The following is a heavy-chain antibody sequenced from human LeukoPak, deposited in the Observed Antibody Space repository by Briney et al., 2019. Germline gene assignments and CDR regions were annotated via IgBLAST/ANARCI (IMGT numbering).Heavy chain of an antibody. CDR1: GGTFSSYA. J-gene: IGHJ4*02. D-gene: IGHD3-10*01. CDR3: AGRGKVVRGVYFDY. Sequence: GASVKVSCKASGGTFSSYAISWVRQAPGQGLEWVGGIIPIFGTANYAQKFQGRVTITADESTSTAYMELRSLRSEDTAVYYCAGRGKVVRGVYFDYWGQGTLVTVSS. CDR2: IIPIFGTA. V-gene: IGHV1-69*13.